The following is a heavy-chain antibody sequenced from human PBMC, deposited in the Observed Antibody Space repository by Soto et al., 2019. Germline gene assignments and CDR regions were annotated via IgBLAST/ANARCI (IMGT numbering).Heavy chain of an antibody. J-gene: IGHJ5*02. CDR3: ARALIAVAGTYWFDP. D-gene: IGHD6-19*01. CDR2: IYYSGST. CDR1: GGSISSYY. V-gene: IGHV4-59*01. Sequence: NPSETLSLTCTVSGGSISSYYWSWIRQPPGKGLEWIGYIYYSGSTNYNPSLKSRVTISVDTSKNQFSLKLSSVTAADTAVYYCARALIAVAGTYWFDPWGQGTLVTVSS.